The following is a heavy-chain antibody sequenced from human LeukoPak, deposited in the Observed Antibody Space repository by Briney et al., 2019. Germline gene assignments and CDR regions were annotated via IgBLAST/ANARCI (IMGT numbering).Heavy chain of an antibody. CDR1: GYTFTGYY. CDR3: ARDVKMIYYDSSGYPIYYYYMDV. J-gene: IGHJ6*03. D-gene: IGHD3-22*01. V-gene: IGHV1-2*02. CDR2: INPNSGGT. Sequence: GASVKVSCKASGYTFTGYYMHWVRQAPGQGREWMGWINPNSGGTNYAQKFQGRVTMTRDTSISTAYMELSRLRSDDTAVYYCARDVKMIYYDSSGYPIYYYYMDVWGKGTTVTVSS.